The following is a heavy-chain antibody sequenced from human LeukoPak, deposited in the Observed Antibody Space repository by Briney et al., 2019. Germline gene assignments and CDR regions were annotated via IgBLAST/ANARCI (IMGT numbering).Heavy chain of an antibody. CDR3: ARGRLDWYFDL. Sequence: SVKVSCKPSGYTFTSYYVHWVRQAPGQGLEWMGRIIPILGIANYAQKFQGRVTITADKSTGTAYMELSSLRSEDTAVYYCARGRLDWYFDLWGRGTLVTVSS. V-gene: IGHV1-69*02. CDR2: IIPILGIA. J-gene: IGHJ2*01. CDR1: GYTFTSYY.